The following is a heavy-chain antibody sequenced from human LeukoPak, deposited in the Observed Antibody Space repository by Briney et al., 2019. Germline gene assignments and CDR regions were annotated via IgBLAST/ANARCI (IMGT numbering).Heavy chain of an antibody. CDR2: ISAYNGNT. CDR3: ASISYGDYSFDY. Sequence: GASVKVSCKASGYTFTSYGISWVRQAPGQGLEWMGWISAYNGNTNYAQKLQGRVTMTTDTSTGTAYMELRSLRSDDTAVYYCASISYGDYSFDYWGQGTLVTVSS. V-gene: IGHV1-18*01. CDR1: GYTFTSYG. D-gene: IGHD4-17*01. J-gene: IGHJ4*02.